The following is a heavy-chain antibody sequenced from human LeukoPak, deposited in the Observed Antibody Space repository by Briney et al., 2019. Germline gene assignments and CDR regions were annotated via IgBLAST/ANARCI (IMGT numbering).Heavy chain of an antibody. D-gene: IGHD2-21*02. J-gene: IGHJ4*02. CDR1: GFTFDDYG. Sequence: GGSLRLSCVASGFTFDDYGMSWVRQAPGKGLEWVSGINWSGGTTGYGDSVKGRFTISRDNAKNSLFLQMDSLRVEDTVFYYCARVWTNTAFYPSDFWGQGTLVTVSS. CDR3: ARVWTNTAFYPSDF. V-gene: IGHV3-20*04. CDR2: INWSGGTT.